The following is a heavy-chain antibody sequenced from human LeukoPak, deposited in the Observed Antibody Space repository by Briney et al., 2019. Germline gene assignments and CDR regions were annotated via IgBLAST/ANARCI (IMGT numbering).Heavy chain of an antibody. V-gene: IGHV1-18*01. CDR3: ARGLHDTYYYGSGSYSYYFDY. CDR2: ISAYNGNT. CDR1: GYTFTSYG. J-gene: IGHJ4*02. Sequence: ASVKVSCKASGYTFTSYGISWVRQAPGQGLEWMGWISAYNGNTNYAQKLQGRVTMTTDTSTSTAYMELRSLRSDDTAVYYCARGLHDTYYYGSGSYSYYFDYWGQGTLVTVSS. D-gene: IGHD3-10*01.